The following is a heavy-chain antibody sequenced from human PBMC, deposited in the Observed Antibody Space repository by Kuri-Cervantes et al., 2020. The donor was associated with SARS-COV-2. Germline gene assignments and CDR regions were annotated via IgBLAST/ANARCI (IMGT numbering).Heavy chain of an antibody. CDR2: ISYDGSNK. Sequence: GESLKISCAASGFTFSSYGMHWVRQAPGKGLEWVAVISYDGSNKYYADSVKGRFTISRDNSKNTLYLQMNSLRAEDTAVYYCARDLLLYYDSSGYHNWFDPRGQGTLVTVSS. CDR1: GFTFSSYG. V-gene: IGHV3-30*03. CDR3: ARDLLLYYDSSGYHNWFDP. D-gene: IGHD3-22*01. J-gene: IGHJ5*02.